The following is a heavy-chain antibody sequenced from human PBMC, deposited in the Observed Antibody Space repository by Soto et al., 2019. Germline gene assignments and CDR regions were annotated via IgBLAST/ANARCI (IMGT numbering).Heavy chain of an antibody. V-gene: IGHV3-23*01. J-gene: IGHJ3*02. CDR1: GFTFSSYA. Sequence: GGSLRLSCAASGFTFSSYAMSWVRQAPGKGLEWVSAISGSGGSTYYADSVKGRFTISRDNSKNTLYLQMNSLRAEDTAVYYCAKDVLRFLEWFHGDAFDIWGQGTMVTVSS. CDR3: AKDVLRFLEWFHGDAFDI. D-gene: IGHD3-3*01. CDR2: ISGSGGST.